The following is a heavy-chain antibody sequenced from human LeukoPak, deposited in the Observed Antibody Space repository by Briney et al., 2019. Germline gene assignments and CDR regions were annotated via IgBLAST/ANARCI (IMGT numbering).Heavy chain of an antibody. CDR2: INPDSGVA. CDR3: ARGTYGSGTYRWFDP. J-gene: IGHJ5*02. Sequence: WASVKVSCKTSGYTFSGYNMFWVRQAPGQGLQCMGWINPDSGVANYALDFQGRVTMTRDTSNSTVYMELSSLRSDVTAVYYCARGTYGSGTYRWFDPWGQGTQVTVSS. V-gene: IGHV1-2*02. D-gene: IGHD3-10*01. CDR1: GYTFSGYN.